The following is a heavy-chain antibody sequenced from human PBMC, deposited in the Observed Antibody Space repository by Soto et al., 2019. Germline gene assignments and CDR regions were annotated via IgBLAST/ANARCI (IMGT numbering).Heavy chain of an antibody. CDR1: GFTFSSYS. D-gene: IGHD6-6*01. Sequence: EVQLVESGGGLVKPGGSLRLSCAASGFTFSSYSMNWVRQASGKGLEWVSSISSSSSYIYYADSVKGRFTISRDNAKNSLYLQMNSLRAEDTAVYYCARDRTPSGYGSSSNAFDIWGQGTMVTVSS. CDR2: ISSSSSYI. V-gene: IGHV3-21*01. J-gene: IGHJ3*02. CDR3: ARDRTPSGYGSSSNAFDI.